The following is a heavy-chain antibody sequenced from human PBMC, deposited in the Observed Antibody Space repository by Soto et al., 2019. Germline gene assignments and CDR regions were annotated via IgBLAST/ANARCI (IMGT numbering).Heavy chain of an antibody. CDR2: TSYDGSIN. Sequence: GGSLRLSCAGSGFTFGSYDMHLVRQAPGKGLECVTCTSYDGSINYYADSVKGRFTMSRDNSKNLLYLQMNSLRTEDTAVYYCVRRSTVSYYAVDVWGQGSTVTVSS. J-gene: IGHJ6*02. CDR1: GFTFGSYD. CDR3: VRRSTVSYYAVDV. V-gene: IGHV3-30*03. D-gene: IGHD4-17*01.